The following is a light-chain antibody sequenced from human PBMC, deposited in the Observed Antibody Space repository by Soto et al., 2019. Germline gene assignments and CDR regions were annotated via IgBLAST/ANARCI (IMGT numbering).Light chain of an antibody. CDR3: AAWNDSLNGRV. CDR1: SSNIRSNT. CDR2: RSD. V-gene: IGLV1-44*01. Sequence: QSVLTQPPSASGTPGQRATISCSGSSSNIRSNTVNWYQQLPGTAPRLLMYRSDQRPSGVPDRFSGSKSGTSASLAISGLQSEDEADYYCAAWNDSLNGRVFGAGTKVTVL. J-gene: IGLJ1*01.